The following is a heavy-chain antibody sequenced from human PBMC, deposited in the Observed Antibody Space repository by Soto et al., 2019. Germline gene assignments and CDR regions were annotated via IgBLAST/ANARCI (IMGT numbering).Heavy chain of an antibody. Sequence: QVHLLQSGAEVKKPGASGKVSCKAPGYTFTSYGISWVRQAPGQGLEWMGWISAYNGNTNYPQKLQGRVTMTTDTSTSTAYMELRSLRSDDTAVYYCARDESSSYGEYHFDFWGQGTLVTVSS. CDR2: ISAYNGNT. CDR3: ARDESSSYGEYHFDF. D-gene: IGHD6-13*01. V-gene: IGHV1-18*01. J-gene: IGHJ4*02. CDR1: GYTFTSYG.